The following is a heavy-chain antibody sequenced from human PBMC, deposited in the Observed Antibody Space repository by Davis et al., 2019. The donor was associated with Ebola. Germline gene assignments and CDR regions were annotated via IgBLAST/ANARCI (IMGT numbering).Heavy chain of an antibody. CDR3: ARDGGYCTNGVCPRDGMDV. D-gene: IGHD2-8*01. CDR1: GFTVSSHY. V-gene: IGHV3-21*04. J-gene: IGHJ6*02. Sequence: GGSLRLSCAASGFTVSSHYMSWVRQAPGKGLEWVSSISSSSSYIYYADSVKGRFTISRHNSKNTLYLQMNSLRAEDTAVYYCARDGGYCTNGVCPRDGMDVWGQGTTVTVSS. CDR2: ISSSSSYI.